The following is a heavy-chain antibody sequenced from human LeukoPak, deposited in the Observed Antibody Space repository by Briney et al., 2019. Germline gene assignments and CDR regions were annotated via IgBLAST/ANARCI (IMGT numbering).Heavy chain of an antibody. CDR3: AKGLYYYDSRDYYVGPIDY. J-gene: IGHJ4*02. D-gene: IGHD3-22*01. Sequence: GGSLRLSCAASGFTFGSYAMSWVRQAPGKGLEWVSAISGSGGSTYYADSVKGRFTISRDNSKNTLYLQMNSLRAEDTAVYYCAKGLYYYDSRDYYVGPIDYWGQGTLVTVSS. CDR2: ISGSGGST. CDR1: GFTFGSYA. V-gene: IGHV3-23*01.